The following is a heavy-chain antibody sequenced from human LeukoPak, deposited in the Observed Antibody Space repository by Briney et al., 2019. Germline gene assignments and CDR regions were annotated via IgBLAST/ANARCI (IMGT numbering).Heavy chain of an antibody. CDR1: GYTFAGYY. D-gene: IGHD5-12*01. CDR2: INPNSGGT. V-gene: IGHV1-2*02. CDR3: ARGSPIVATDLVDY. J-gene: IGHJ4*02. Sequence: ASVKVSCKASGYTFAGYYMHWVRQPPGQGLEWMGWINPNSGGTNYAQNFQGRVAMTRDTSITTAYMELSRLRSDDTAVYYCARGSPIVATDLVDYWGQGTLVTVSS.